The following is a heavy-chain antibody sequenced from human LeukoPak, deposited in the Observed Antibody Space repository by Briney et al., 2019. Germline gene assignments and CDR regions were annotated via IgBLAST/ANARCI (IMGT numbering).Heavy chain of an antibody. D-gene: IGHD4-17*01. J-gene: IGHJ4*02. CDR2: IYYTGST. CDR1: GGSISSYY. CDR3: AREGHDYGDYVFDY. V-gene: IGHV4-59*01. Sequence: SETLSLTCTVSGGSISSYYWSWIRQPPAKGLEWIGYIYYTGSTNYNSSLKSRVTISVDTSKNQFALRLSSVTAADTAVYYCAREGHDYGDYVFDYWGQGTLVTVSS.